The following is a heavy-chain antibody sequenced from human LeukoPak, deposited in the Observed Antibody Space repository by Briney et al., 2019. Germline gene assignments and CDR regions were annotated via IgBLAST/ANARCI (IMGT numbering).Heavy chain of an antibody. Sequence: PGGSLRLSCAASGFTFSSYSMNWVRQAPGRGLEWVSSISSGGTYKYYADSVKGRFTISRDNSKNTLYLQMNSLRAEDTAVYYCARYMVRGVRSNYYYYGMDVWGQGTTVTVSS. CDR2: ISSGGTYK. J-gene: IGHJ6*02. D-gene: IGHD3-10*01. CDR1: GFTFSSYS. V-gene: IGHV3-21*01. CDR3: ARYMVRGVRSNYYYYGMDV.